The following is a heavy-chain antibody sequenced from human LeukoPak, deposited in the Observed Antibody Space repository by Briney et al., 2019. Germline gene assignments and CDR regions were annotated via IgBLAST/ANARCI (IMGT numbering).Heavy chain of an antibody. CDR3: ARGRSTGYPYYFEY. D-gene: IGHD5-12*01. Sequence: GASVKVSCKPSGYTFTSYDIMWVRQAAGQGVKGMGWMNPNSGSTDYAQKSQGGVTITRNTSISTAYMELSGLRSEDTAVYYCARGRSTGYPYYFEYWGQGTLVTVSS. J-gene: IGHJ4*02. CDR2: MNPNSGST. V-gene: IGHV1-8*03. CDR1: GYTFTSYD.